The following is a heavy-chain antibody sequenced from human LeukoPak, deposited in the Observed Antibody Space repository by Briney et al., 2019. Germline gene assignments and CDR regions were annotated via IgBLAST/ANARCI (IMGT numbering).Heavy chain of an antibody. V-gene: IGHV3-30*03. CDR3: VREGTYFFASGSFQGYYFDN. J-gene: IGHJ4*02. Sequence: GGSLRLSCAAPGVTFNNYAMHWVRQSPGKGLEWVAVISNDGSDKHHADSVKGRFTVSRDNSKHTVYLQMDRLRVEDTAIYYCVREGTYFFASGSFQGYYFDNWGQGTLVTVSS. CDR1: GVTFNNYA. CDR2: ISNDGSDK. D-gene: IGHD3-10*01.